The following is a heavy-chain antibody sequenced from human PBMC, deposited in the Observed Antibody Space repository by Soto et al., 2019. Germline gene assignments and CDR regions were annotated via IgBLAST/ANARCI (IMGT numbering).Heavy chain of an antibody. D-gene: IGHD4-17*01. CDR2: IKQDGSEK. J-gene: IGHJ5*02. CDR1: GFTFSSYW. Sequence: GGSLRLSCAASGFTFSSYWMSWVRQAPGKGLEWVANIKQDGSEKYYVDSVKGRFTISRDNAKNSLYLQMNSLRAEDTAVYYCAREGTTVTTLHWFDPWGQGTLVTVSS. V-gene: IGHV3-7*01. CDR3: AREGTTVTTLHWFDP.